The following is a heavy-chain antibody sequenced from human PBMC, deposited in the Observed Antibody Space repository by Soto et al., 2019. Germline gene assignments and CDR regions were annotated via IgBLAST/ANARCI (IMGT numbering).Heavy chain of an antibody. J-gene: IGHJ6*02. CDR2: INSDGSST. CDR3: ARWQQLVPYYYYYGMDV. V-gene: IGHV3-74*01. D-gene: IGHD6-13*01. Sequence: VGSLRLSCAASGFTFSSYWMHWVRQAPGKGLVWVSRINSDGSSTSYADSEKGRFTISRDNAKNTLYLQMNSLRAEDTAVYYCARWQQLVPYYYYYGMDVWGQGTTVTVSS. CDR1: GFTFSSYW.